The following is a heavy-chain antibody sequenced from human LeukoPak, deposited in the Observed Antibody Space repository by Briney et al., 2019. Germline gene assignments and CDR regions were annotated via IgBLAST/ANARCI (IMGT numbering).Heavy chain of an antibody. CDR1: GGSFSGYY. J-gene: IGHJ5*02. Sequence: SETLSLTCAVYGGSFSGYYWSWIRQPPGKGLEWIGEINHSGSTNYNPSLKSRVTISVDTSKNQFSLKLSSVTAADTAVYYCARGGRSGWYDWFDPWGQGTLVTASS. V-gene: IGHV4-34*01. CDR2: INHSGST. CDR3: ARGGRSGWYDWFDP. D-gene: IGHD6-19*01.